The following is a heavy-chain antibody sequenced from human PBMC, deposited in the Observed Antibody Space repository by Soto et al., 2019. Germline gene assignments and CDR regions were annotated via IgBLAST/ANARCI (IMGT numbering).Heavy chain of an antibody. CDR3: AREVPGNNTYDY. D-gene: IGHD1-1*01. J-gene: IGHJ4*02. CDR1: GYTFTSYA. CDR2: INAGNGNT. Sequence: GASVKVSCKASGYTFTSYAMHWVRQAPGQRLEWMGWINAGNGNTQYSQKFQGRVTITRDTSASTAYMELSSLRSEDTAVFYCAREVPGNNTYDYWGQGTLVTVYS. V-gene: IGHV1-3*01.